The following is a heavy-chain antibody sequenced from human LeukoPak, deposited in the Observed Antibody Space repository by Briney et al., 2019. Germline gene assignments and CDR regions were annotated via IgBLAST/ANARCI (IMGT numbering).Heavy chain of an antibody. CDR2: ISYDGSNK. J-gene: IGHJ4*02. V-gene: IGHV3-30*04. CDR3: ARDQGSLFGELLYYFDY. CDR1: GFTFSSYA. Sequence: GRSLRLSCAASGFTFSSYAMPWVRQAPGKGLEWVAVISYDGSNKYYADSVKGRFTVSRDNSKNTLYLQMNSLRAEDTAVYYCARDQGSLFGELLYYFDYWGQGTLVTVSS. D-gene: IGHD3-10*01.